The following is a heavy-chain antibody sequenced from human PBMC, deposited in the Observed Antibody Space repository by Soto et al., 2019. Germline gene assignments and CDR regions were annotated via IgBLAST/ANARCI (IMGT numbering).Heavy chain of an antibody. J-gene: IGHJ5*02. V-gene: IGHV3-23*01. CDR1: GFTFSSYA. D-gene: IGHD6-13*01. Sequence: GGSLRLSCAASGFTFSSYAMSWVRQAPGKGLEWVSAITSTGDMYYVDSVKGRFTISRDNSKNTLYLQMNSLRAEDTAVYYCAKEIAASATLWLDPWGQGTLVTVSS. CDR3: AKEIAASATLWLDP. CDR2: ITSTGDM.